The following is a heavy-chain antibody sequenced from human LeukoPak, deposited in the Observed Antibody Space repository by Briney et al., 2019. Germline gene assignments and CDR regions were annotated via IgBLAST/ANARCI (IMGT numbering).Heavy chain of an antibody. V-gene: IGHV3-20*04. Sequence: PGGSLRLSCVASGFTFHAHGMNWVRQAPGKGLEWVSGITGNGGSISYADSVKGRFAISRDNTKNSLYLQMTSLKVEDTALYYCVKDGSDIAFDIWGLGTMVTVSS. D-gene: IGHD1-26*01. CDR2: ITGNGGSI. CDR3: VKDGSDIAFDI. CDR1: GFTFHAHG. J-gene: IGHJ3*02.